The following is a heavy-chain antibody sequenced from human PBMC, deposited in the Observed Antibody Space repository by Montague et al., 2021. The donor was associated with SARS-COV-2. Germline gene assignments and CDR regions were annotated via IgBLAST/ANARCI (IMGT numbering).Heavy chain of an antibody. CDR2: ISYDGSNK. CDR3: AREGYSGYDYPFYCYYAMDV. Sequence: SRSLSLSASGFPFSSYAMHWVRQAPGKGLEWVAVISYDGSNKYYADSVKGRFTISRDNSKNTLYLQMNSLRAEDTAVCYCAREGYSGYDYPFYCYYAMDVWGQGTTVTVSS. V-gene: IGHV3-30-3*01. CDR1: GFPFSSYA. J-gene: IGHJ6*02. D-gene: IGHD5-12*01.